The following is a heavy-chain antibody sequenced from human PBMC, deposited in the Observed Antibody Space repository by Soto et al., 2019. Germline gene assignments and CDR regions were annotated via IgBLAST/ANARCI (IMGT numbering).Heavy chain of an antibody. CDR3: AKRSSSSTFDY. V-gene: IGHV3-23*01. D-gene: IGHD6-6*01. CDR2: ISGSDDST. Sequence: EVQLLESGGGLVQPGESLRLSCAASGFTFSSYAMSWLRQAPGKGLEWVSVISGSDDSTYYADSVKGRFTISRDNSKNTLYLHMNSLRAEDTAVYYCAKRSSSSTFDYWGQGTLVSVSS. J-gene: IGHJ4*02. CDR1: GFTFSSYA.